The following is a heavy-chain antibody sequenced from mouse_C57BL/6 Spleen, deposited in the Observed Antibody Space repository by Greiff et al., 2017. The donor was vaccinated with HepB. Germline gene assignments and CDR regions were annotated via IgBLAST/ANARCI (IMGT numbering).Heavy chain of an antibody. CDR3: DRNPYYYGSPYFDY. J-gene: IGHJ2*01. V-gene: IGHV2-2*01. Sequence: VQLQQSGPGLVQPSQSLSITCTVSGFSLTSYGVHWVRQSPGKGLEWLGVIWSGGSTDYNAAFISRLSISKDNSKSQVFFKMNSLQADDTAIYYCDRNPYYYGSPYFDYWGQGTTLTVSS. CDR1: GFSLTSYG. D-gene: IGHD1-1*01. CDR2: IWSGGST.